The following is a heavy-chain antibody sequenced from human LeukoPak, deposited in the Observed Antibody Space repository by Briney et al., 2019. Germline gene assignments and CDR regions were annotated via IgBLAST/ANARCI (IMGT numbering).Heavy chain of an antibody. CDR3: ARVRRSSSSWSKTDAFDI. J-gene: IGHJ3*02. CDR2: TYYRSKWYN. CDR1: GDSVSSNSAA. D-gene: IGHD6-13*01. V-gene: IGHV6-1*01. Sequence: SQTLSLTCAISGDSVSSNSAAWNWIRQSPSRGLEWLGRTYYRSKWYNDYAVSVKSRITINPDTSKNQFSLQLNSVTPEDTAVYYCARVRRSSSSWSKTDAFDIWGQGTMVTVSS.